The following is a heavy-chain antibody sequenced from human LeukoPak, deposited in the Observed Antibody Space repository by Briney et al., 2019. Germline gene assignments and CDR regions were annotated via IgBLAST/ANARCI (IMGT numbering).Heavy chain of an antibody. CDR2: INHNGNVN. J-gene: IGHJ4*02. D-gene: IGHD5-24*01. CDR1: GFTFSSYW. CDR3: AKVSLNNYYDY. V-gene: IGHV3-7*03. Sequence: GGSLRLSCAASGFTFSSYWMNWARQAPGKGLEWVASINHNGNVNYYVDSVKGRFTISRDNAKNSLYLQMNSLRAEDTALYYCAKVSLNNYYDYWGQGILVTVSS.